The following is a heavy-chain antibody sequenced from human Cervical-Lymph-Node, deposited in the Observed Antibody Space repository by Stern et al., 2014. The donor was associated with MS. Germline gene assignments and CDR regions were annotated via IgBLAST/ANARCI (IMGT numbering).Heavy chain of an antibody. Sequence: VQLEESGAEVKKPGSSVKVSCKASGGTFSSYAISWGRQATGQGIEWMGRIIPIFGTANYAQKFQGRVTITADESTSTAYMELSSLRSEDTAVYYCARRRYYYYGMDVWGQGTTVTVSS. V-gene: IGHV1-69*18. CDR2: IIPIFGTA. CDR1: GGTFSSYA. CDR3: ARRRYYYYGMDV. J-gene: IGHJ6*02.